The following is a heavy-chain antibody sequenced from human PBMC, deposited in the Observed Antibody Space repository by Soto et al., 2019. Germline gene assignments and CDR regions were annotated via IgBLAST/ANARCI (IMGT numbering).Heavy chain of an antibody. V-gene: IGHV1-2*02. CDR1: GYTFTTYF. J-gene: IGHJ4*02. CDR2: TFPGSGGT. Sequence: VELVQSGAEVVKPGASVKDSCKASGYTFTTYFLHWVRQAPGQGLEWLGWTFPGSGGTNYAKTCDGRVAMARNTSINTAYMELSRLPSDDTGVYYCPRGWQLGTDYGGQGALSSVAS. D-gene: IGHD1-26*01. CDR3: PRGWQLGTDY.